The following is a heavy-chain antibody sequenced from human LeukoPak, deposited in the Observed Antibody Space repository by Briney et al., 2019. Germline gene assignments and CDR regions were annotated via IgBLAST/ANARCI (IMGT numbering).Heavy chain of an antibody. V-gene: IGHV4-59*01. CDR3: ARAVVPAASYFDY. CDR1: GSSISSYY. D-gene: IGHD2-2*01. CDR2: IYYSGST. Sequence: SETLSLTCTVSGSSISSYYWSWIRQPPGKGLEWIGYIYYSGSTNYNPSLKSRVTISVDTSKNQFSLKLSPVTAADTAVYYCARAVVPAASYFDYWGQGTLVTVSS. J-gene: IGHJ4*02.